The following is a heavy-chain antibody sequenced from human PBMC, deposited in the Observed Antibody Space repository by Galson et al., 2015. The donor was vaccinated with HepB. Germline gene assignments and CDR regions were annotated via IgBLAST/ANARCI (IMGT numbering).Heavy chain of an antibody. CDR3: AKGGAVVSAEYFQH. CDR1: GFTLSSYA. J-gene: IGHJ1*01. Sequence: SLRLSCAASGFTLSSYAMSWVRQAPGKGLEWVSAISGSGGSTYYADSVKGRFTISRDNSKNTLYLQMNSLRAEDTAVYYCAKGGAVVSAEYFQHWGQGTLVTVSS. CDR2: ISGSGGST. D-gene: IGHD2-21*01. V-gene: IGHV3-23*01.